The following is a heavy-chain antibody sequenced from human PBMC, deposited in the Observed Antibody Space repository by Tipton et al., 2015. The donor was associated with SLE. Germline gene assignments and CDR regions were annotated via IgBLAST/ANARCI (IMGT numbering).Heavy chain of an antibody. V-gene: IGHV4-4*02. CDR1: GGSISSSNW. D-gene: IGHD3-16*01. Sequence: TLSLTCAVSGGSISSSNWWSWVRQPPGKGLEWIGEIYHSGSTNYNPSLKSRVTISVDKSKNQFSLKLSSVTAADTAVYYCARGGTLWYYYSYMDVWGKGTTVTVSS. J-gene: IGHJ6*03. CDR3: ARGGTLWYYYSYMDV. CDR2: IYHSGST.